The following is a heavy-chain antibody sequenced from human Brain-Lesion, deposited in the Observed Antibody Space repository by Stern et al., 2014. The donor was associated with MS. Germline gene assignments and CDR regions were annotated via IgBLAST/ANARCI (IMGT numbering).Heavy chain of an antibody. CDR3: VAGAQLWL. J-gene: IGHJ4*02. CDR1: GFTFSQAW. V-gene: IGHV3-15*01. D-gene: IGHD1-1*01. CDR2: IKSRTDGGTA. Sequence: EVQLVASGGGLVKSGGSLRLSCAASGFTFSQAWMGWVRQVPGKGLEWVGHIKSRTDGGTANYAASVKDRFTVSRDNSANMLYLQMNSLTIEDTAVYYCVAGAQLWLWGQGTLVTVSS.